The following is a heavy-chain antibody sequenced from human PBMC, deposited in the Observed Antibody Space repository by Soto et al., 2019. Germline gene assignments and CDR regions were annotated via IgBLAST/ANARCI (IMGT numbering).Heavy chain of an antibody. CDR1: GFTVSTYG. V-gene: IGHV3-30*03. CDR2: ISRDGGTK. Sequence: QVQLAESGGGVVQPGRSLRLSCAVSGFTVSTYGMHWVRQAPGKGLEWVAVISRDGGTKYYADSVKGRFTISRDNSRNTLFLEMNSLRSDDMAVYYCTGEVASGYWGQGTLVTVS. CDR3: TGEVASGY. D-gene: IGHD2-8*02. J-gene: IGHJ4*02.